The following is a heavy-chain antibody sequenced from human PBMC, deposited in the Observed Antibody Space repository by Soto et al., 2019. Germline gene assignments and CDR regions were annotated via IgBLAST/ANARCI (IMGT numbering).Heavy chain of an antibody. CDR2: INPNSGGT. CDR1: GYTFTGYY. Sequence: ASVKVSCKASGYTFTGYYMHWVRQAPGQGLEWMGWINPNSGGTNYAQKFQGRVTMTRDTSISTAYMELSRLRSDDTAVYYCARDRVDLKFRDAFDIWGQGTMVTVSS. CDR3: ARDRVDLKFRDAFDI. J-gene: IGHJ3*02. D-gene: IGHD5-12*01. V-gene: IGHV1-2*02.